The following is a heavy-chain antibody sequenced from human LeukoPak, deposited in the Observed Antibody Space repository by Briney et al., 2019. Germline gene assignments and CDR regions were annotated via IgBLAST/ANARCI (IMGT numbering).Heavy chain of an antibody. CDR1: GGSVSSNHYY. J-gene: IGHJ5*02. Sequence: SETLSLTCTVSGGSVSSNHYYWSWIRQPPGRGLEWIAYIFYSGNTNYNPSLKSRVTISVDTSKNQFSLKLSSVTAADTAVYYCARTHRLNWFDPWGQGTLVIVSS. CDR3: ARTHRLNWFDP. CDR2: IFYSGNT. V-gene: IGHV4-61*01. D-gene: IGHD2-21*02.